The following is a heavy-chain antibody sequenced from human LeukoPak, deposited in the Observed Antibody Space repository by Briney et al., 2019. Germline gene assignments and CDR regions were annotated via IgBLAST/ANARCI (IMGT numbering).Heavy chain of an antibody. Sequence: GGSLRLSCAASQCTFINYSMNWVRQAPGKGLEWVSSISSGSSYIYYADSVEGRFTISRDNAKNSLYLQMDSLRAEDTAVYYCARAGPRVVAATRLYAFDIWGQGTMVTVSS. D-gene: IGHD2-15*01. CDR3: ARAGPRVVAATRLYAFDI. J-gene: IGHJ3*02. CDR2: ISSGSSYI. CDR1: QCTFINYS. V-gene: IGHV3-21*01.